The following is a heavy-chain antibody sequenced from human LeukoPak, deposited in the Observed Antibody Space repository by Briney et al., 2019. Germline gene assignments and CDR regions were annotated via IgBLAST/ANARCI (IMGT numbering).Heavy chain of an antibody. CDR2: IYYSGST. D-gene: IGHD2-2*01. Sequence: SETLSLTCTVSGGSISSSSYYWGWIRQPPGKGLEWIGSIYYSGSTYYNPSLKSRVTISVDTSKNQFSLKLSSVTAADTAVYYCASEIVVVPAAIHNWFDPWGQGTLVTVSS. V-gene: IGHV4-39*01. CDR3: ASEIVVVPAAIHNWFDP. CDR1: GGSISSSSYY. J-gene: IGHJ5*02.